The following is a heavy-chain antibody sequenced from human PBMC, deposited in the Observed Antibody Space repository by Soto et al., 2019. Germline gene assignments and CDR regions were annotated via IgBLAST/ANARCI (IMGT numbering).Heavy chain of an antibody. D-gene: IGHD3-10*01. V-gene: IGHV5-51*01. CDR3: ARRGPIWFGTTEPLDY. CDR1: GYSFTSYW. CDR2: IYPGDSDT. J-gene: IGHJ4*02. Sequence: GESLKISCKGSGYSFTSYWIGWVRQMPGKGLEWMGIIYPGDSDTRYSPSFQGQVTISADKSISTAYLQWSSLKASDTAMYYCARRGPIWFGTTEPLDYWGQGTLVTVSS.